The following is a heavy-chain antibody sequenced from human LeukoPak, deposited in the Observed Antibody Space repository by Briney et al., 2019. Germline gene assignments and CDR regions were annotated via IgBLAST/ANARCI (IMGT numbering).Heavy chain of an antibody. CDR3: ANLSPYGGMGY. V-gene: IGHV3-23*01. J-gene: IGHJ4*02. CDR1: GFTFSSYA. Sequence: GGSLRLSCAASGFTFSSYAMSWVRQAPGKGLEWVSAISGSGGNTYYADSVKGRFTISRDNSKNTLYLQMNSLRAEDTAVYYCANLSPYGGMGYWGQGTLVTVSS. D-gene: IGHD4-23*01. CDR2: ISGSGGNT.